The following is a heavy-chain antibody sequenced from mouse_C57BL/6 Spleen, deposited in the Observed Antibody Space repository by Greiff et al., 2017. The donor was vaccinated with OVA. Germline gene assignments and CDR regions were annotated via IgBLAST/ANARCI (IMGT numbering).Heavy chain of an antibody. D-gene: IGHD2-4*01. Sequence: QVQLQQSGAELVRPGASVKLSCKASGYTFTDYYINWVKQRPGQGLEWIARIYPGSGNTYYNEKFKGKATLTAEKSSSTAYMQLSSLTSEDSAVYFCARFDYDDGVGYWGQGTTLTVSS. CDR1: GYTFTDYY. V-gene: IGHV1-76*01. CDR2: IYPGSGNT. CDR3: ARFDYDDGVGY. J-gene: IGHJ2*01.